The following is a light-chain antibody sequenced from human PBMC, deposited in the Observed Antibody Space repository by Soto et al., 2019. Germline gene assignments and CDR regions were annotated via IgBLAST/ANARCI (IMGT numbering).Light chain of an antibody. CDR2: GAS. CDR3: QQYGRSPFT. CDR1: QRITNNF. Sequence: EIVLTQSPGTLSLSPGERATLSCRASQRITNNFLAWFQQKPRLAPRLLIHGASTRASGVPDRFSGGGSGTDFVLTISRLEPEDFAVYYCQQYGRSPFTFGQGTKLQIK. V-gene: IGKV3-20*01. J-gene: IGKJ2*01.